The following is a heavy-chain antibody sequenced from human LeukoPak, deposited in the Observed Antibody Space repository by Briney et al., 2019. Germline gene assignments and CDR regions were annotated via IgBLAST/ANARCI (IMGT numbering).Heavy chain of an antibody. V-gene: IGHV3-23*01. D-gene: IGHD1-26*01. CDR3: AKDSKIVGPTFRSYHYMDV. J-gene: IGHJ6*03. CDR1: GFTFSSYG. CDR2: ISGSGGST. Sequence: PGGSLRLSCAASGFTFSSYGMSWVRQAPGKGLEWVSAISGSGGSTYYADSVKGRFTISRDNSKNTLYLQMNSLRVEDTAVYYCAKDSKIVGPTFRSYHYMDVWGKGTTVTVSS.